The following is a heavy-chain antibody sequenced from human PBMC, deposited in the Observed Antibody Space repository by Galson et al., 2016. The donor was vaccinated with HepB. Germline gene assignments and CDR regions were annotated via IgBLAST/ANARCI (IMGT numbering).Heavy chain of an antibody. Sequence: SLRLSCAASGFMFSKYSLSWVRQAPGKGLEWVASTGTGTGYLYYAASVKGRFTLFRDDAQSSLYLDMSGLRAEDTAVYYCAKSSTGLLRYSGLDVWGLGTTVTVSS. J-gene: IGHJ6*02. CDR2: TGTGTGYL. D-gene: IGHD4-11*01. CDR1: GFMFSKYS. CDR3: AKSSTGLLRYSGLDV. V-gene: IGHV3-21*06.